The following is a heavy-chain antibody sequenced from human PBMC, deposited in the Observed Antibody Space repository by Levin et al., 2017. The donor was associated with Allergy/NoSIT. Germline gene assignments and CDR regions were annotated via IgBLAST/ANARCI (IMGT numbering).Heavy chain of an antibody. V-gene: IGHV3-21*01. CDR3: ARTQGGVVAGQL. CDR1: GFTFSNYA. J-gene: IGHJ4*02. D-gene: IGHD6-19*01. CDR2: ISTSSNYI. Sequence: PGGSLRLSCAASGFTFSNYAMNWVRQAPGKGLEWVSSISTSSNYIYYADSVKGRFTISRDNAKNSLYLQMNSLRAEDTAVYYCARTQGGVVAGQLWGPGTLVTVSS.